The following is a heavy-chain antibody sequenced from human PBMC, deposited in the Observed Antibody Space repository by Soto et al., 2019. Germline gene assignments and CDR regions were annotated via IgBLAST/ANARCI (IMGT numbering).Heavy chain of an antibody. V-gene: IGHV4-39*01. CDR1: GGSISSSSYY. CDR2: IYYSGST. J-gene: IGHJ5*02. Sequence: PSETLSLTCTVSGGSISSSSYYWGWIRQPPGKGLEWIGSIYYSGSTYYNPSLKSRVTISVDTSKNQFSLKLSSVTAADTAVYYCALHQELYGSFNCFVPWGQGTLVTVSS. CDR3: ALHQELYGSFNCFVP. D-gene: IGHD2-8*01.